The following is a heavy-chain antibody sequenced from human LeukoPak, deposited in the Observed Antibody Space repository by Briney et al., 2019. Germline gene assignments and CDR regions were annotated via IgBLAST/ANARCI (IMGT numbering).Heavy chain of an antibody. CDR1: GGSISSYY. J-gene: IGHJ4*02. V-gene: IGHV4-59*01. CDR2: IYYSGST. Sequence: PSETLSLTCTVSGGSISSYYWSWIRQPPGKGLEWIGYIYYSGSTDYNPSLKSRVTISVDTSKNQFSLKLSSVTAADTAVYYCARFFHYCSSTSCSYYFDYWGQGTLVTVSS. D-gene: IGHD2-2*01. CDR3: ARFFHYCSSTSCSYYFDY.